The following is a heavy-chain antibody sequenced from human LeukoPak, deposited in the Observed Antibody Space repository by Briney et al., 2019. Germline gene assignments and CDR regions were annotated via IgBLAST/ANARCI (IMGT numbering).Heavy chain of an antibody. Sequence: KPSETLSLTCTVSGGSISSGSYYWSWIRQPPGKGLEWIGYVSYSGSTNYNPSLKSRVTISADTSKNQFSLKLSSVTAADTAVYYCTRDSGLPDYWGQGTLVTVSS. V-gene: IGHV4-61*01. D-gene: IGHD1-26*01. CDR1: GGSISSGSYY. CDR2: VSYSGST. CDR3: TRDSGLPDY. J-gene: IGHJ4*02.